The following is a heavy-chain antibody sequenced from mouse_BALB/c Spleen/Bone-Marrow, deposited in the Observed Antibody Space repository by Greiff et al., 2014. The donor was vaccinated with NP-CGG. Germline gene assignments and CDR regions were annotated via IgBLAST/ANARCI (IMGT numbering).Heavy chain of an antibody. CDR2: FNPYNDGS. V-gene: IGHV1-14*01. Sequence: EVKLVESGPELVKPGASVKMSRKASGYTFTSSVMHWVKQKPGQGLEWIGYFNPYNDGSKYNEKFKGKATLTSDKSSSTAYMELSSLTSEDSAVYYCAKGGNYRCDFDYWGQGTTLTVSS. CDR1: GYTFTSSV. J-gene: IGHJ2*01. D-gene: IGHD2-14*01. CDR3: AKGGNYRCDFDY.